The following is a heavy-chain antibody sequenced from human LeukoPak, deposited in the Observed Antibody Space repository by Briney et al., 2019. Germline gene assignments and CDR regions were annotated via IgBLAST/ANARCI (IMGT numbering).Heavy chain of an antibody. CDR2: IHQFGSP. CDR3: AASPRSGAYYMDV. J-gene: IGHJ6*03. CDR1: GDSGSRSDW. V-gene: IGHV4-4*02. Sequence: PSGTLSLTCTVSGDSGSRSDWWSWVRQPPGKGLEWIGEIHQFGSPNYNPSLKSRVTLLVDKSSNQFSLKLSSVTAADTAVYYCAASPRSGAYYMDVWGKGITVTVSS. D-gene: IGHD3-10*01.